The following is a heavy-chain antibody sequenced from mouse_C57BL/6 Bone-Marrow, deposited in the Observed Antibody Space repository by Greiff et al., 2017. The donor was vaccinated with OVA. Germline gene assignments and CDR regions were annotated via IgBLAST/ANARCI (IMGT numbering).Heavy chain of an antibody. Sequence: QVQLQQPGAALVKPGASVKLSCTASGYTFTSYWMPWVPQRPGQGLEWIGMIHPNSGSTNYTEKFKSKATLTVDKSSSTAYMQLSSLTSEDSAVYYCARRKNYYGSEAMDYWGQGTSVTVSS. CDR1: GYTFTSYW. D-gene: IGHD1-1*01. CDR2: IHPNSGST. CDR3: ARRKNYYGSEAMDY. J-gene: IGHJ4*01. V-gene: IGHV1-64*01.